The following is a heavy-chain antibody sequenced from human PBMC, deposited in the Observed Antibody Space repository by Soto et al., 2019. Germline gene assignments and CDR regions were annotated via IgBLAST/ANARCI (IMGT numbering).Heavy chain of an antibody. CDR1: GFTFSSYA. CDR3: ARSERRWYYFDY. D-gene: IGHD1-1*01. Sequence: TGGSLRLSCAASGFTFSSYAMSWVRQAPGRGLEWVSAISGSGGSTYYADSVKGRFTISRDNSKNTLYLQMNSLRAEDTAVYYCARSERRWYYFDYWGQGTLVTVSS. J-gene: IGHJ4*02. V-gene: IGHV3-23*01. CDR2: ISGSGGST.